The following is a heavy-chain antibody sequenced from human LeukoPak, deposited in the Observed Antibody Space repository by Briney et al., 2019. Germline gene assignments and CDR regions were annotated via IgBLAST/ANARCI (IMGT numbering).Heavy chain of an antibody. CDR1: GGSISSSNW. V-gene: IGHV4-4*02. CDR3: ARVLSGYYYRYFDL. CDR2: IYHSGST. D-gene: IGHD3-22*01. Sequence: SETLSLTCAVSGGSISSSNWWSWVRQPPGKGLEWIGEIYHSGSTNYNPSLKSRVTISVDKSKNQFSLKLSSVTAADTAVYYCARVLSGYYYRYFDLWGRGTLVTVSS. J-gene: IGHJ2*01.